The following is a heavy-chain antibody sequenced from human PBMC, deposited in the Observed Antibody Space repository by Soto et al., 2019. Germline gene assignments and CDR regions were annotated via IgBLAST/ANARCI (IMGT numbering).Heavy chain of an antibody. CDR3: AKDAYTPIRTTAHDAGGLDH. CDR1: GFTFRFYD. V-gene: IGHV3-30*18. D-gene: IGHD4-4*01. CDR2: ISRDGNNK. J-gene: IGHJ4*02. Sequence: PGGSLRLSCATSGFTFRFYDMHWVRQAPGKGLEWLAVISRDGNNKDYGDSVKGRFTISRDNSKNTLFLQMNSLRDEDSAVYYCAKDAYTPIRTTAHDAGGLDHWGRGXLVTVSS.